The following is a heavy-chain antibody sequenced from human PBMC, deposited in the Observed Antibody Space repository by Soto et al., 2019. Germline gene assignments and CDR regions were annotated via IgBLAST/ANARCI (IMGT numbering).Heavy chain of an antibody. V-gene: IGHV4-34*01. J-gene: IGHJ4*02. CDR1: GGSFSGYY. CDR3: ARGHQGETETAGGDCDY. D-gene: IGHD2-21*02. CDR2: INHRGST. Sequence: QVQLQQWRARLLKPSETLSLTCAVYGGSFSGYYWSWIRQPPGKGLVRIGEINHRGSTNYNPSLKSRVTLSVYTSKKRFSLKLSSGTAADSAVYYCARGHQGETETAGGDCDYGGEGTQVAVSS.